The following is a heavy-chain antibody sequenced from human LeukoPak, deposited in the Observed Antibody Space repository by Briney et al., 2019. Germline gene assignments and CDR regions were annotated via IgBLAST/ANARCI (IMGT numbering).Heavy chain of an antibody. D-gene: IGHD3-22*01. CDR1: GFTFSDHY. CDR2: ARNKANCYTT. J-gene: IGHJ4*02. V-gene: IGHV3-72*01. Sequence: GGSLRLSCAASGFTFSDHYMDWVRQAPGKGLEWVGRARNKANCYTTEYAASVKGRFTISRDDSKNSLYLQMNSLKTEDTAVYYCARANVYYGDGYYPVVGYYFDYWGQGTLVTVSS. CDR3: ARANVYYGDGYYPVVGYYFDY.